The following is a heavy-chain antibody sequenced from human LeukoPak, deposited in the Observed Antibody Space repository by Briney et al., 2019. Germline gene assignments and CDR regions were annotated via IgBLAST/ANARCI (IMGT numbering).Heavy chain of an antibody. D-gene: IGHD5-12*01. CDR3: ARDSIRGYSGYDYVVDYFDY. V-gene: IGHV3-33*01. Sequence: GGSLRLSCAASGFTFSSYGMHWVRQAPGKGLEWVADIWYDGSNKYYADSVKGRFTISRDNSKNTLYLQMNSLRAEDTAVYYCARDSIRGYSGYDYVVDYFDYWGQGTLVTVSS. CDR2: IWYDGSNK. CDR1: GFTFSSYG. J-gene: IGHJ4*02.